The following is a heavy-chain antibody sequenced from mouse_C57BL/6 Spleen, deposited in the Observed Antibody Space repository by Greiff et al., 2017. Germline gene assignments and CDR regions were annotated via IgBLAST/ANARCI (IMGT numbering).Heavy chain of an antibody. CDR1: GYTFTSYW. V-gene: IGHV1-64*01. J-gene: IGHJ1*03. D-gene: IGHD2-4*01. Sequence: QVQLQQSGAELVKPGASVKLSCKASGYTFTSYWMHWVKQRPGQGLEWIGMIHPNSGSTNYNEKFKSKATLTVDKSSSTAYMQLSSLTSEDSAVYYCARGGYDYDNFDVWGTGTTVTVSS. CDR2: IHPNSGST. CDR3: ARGGYDYDNFDV.